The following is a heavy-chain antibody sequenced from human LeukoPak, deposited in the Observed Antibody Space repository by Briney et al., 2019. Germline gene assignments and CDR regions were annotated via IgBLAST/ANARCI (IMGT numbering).Heavy chain of an antibody. CDR3: ARFPGSAEYRHYYYMDV. Sequence: SETLSLTCTVSGGSFSTYYWSWIRQPAGKGLEWIGRIYTSGSTNYIPSLKSRVTISVDTSKNQFSLQLSSVTAADTAIYYCARFPGSAEYRHYYYMDVWGKGTTVTVSS. V-gene: IGHV4-4*07. D-gene: IGHD6-25*01. CDR2: IYTSGST. CDR1: GGSFSTYY. J-gene: IGHJ6*03.